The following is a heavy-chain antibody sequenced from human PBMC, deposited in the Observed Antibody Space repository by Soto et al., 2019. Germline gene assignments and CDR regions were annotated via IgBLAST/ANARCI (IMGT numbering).Heavy chain of an antibody. CDR1: GYSFTDYH. D-gene: IGHD2-8*01. CDR2: INPKSGGT. CDR3: ARGDSTDCSNGVCSFFYNHDMDV. Sequence: QVQLVQSGAEVKKPGASVKVSCKASGYSFTDYHIHWVRQAPGQGLEWLGRINPKSGGTSTAQKFQGWVTTSSYTSITTASMELTRLTSDDTAIYYCARGDSTDCSNGVCSFFYNHDMDVWGQGTTVTVSS. J-gene: IGHJ6*02. V-gene: IGHV1-2*04.